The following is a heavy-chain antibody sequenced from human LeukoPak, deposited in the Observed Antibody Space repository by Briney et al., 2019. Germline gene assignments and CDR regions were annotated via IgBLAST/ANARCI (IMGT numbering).Heavy chain of an antibody. V-gene: IGHV3-7*01. CDR1: GFTFSSYW. CDR3: ARDLYHSSSWYRSGWFDP. J-gene: IGHJ5*02. D-gene: IGHD6-13*01. CDR2: IKQDGSEK. Sequence: GGSLRLSCAASGFTFSSYWMSSVRQAPGKGLEWVANIKQDGSEKYYVDSVKGRFTISRDNAKNSLYLQMNSLRAEDTAVYYCARDLYHSSSWYRSGWFDPWGEGTLVTVSS.